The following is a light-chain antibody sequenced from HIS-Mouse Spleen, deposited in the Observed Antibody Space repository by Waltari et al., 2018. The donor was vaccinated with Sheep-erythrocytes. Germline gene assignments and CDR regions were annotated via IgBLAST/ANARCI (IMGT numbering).Light chain of an antibody. V-gene: IGKV1-33*01. CDR2: DAS. J-gene: IGKJ2*01. Sequence: DIQMTQSPSSLSASVGDRVIITCQASQDISNYLNWYQQKPGKAPKLLIYDASNLETGVPSRFSGSGSGTDFTFTISSLQPEDIATYHCQQYDNLPYTFGQGTKLEIK. CDR1: QDISNY. CDR3: QQYDNLPYT.